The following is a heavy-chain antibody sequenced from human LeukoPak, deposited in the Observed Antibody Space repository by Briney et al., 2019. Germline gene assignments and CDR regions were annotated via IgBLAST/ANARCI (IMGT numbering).Heavy chain of an antibody. D-gene: IGHD3-3*01. CDR1: GFSVSAAFGFTVSSNY. CDR3: ARDQRVVPHYGMDV. V-gene: IGHV3-53*04. Sequence: PGGSLRLSCAASGFSVSAAFGFTVSSNYMSWVRQAPGKGLEWVSVIYSDGSTYYADSVKGRFTISRHNSKNTLYLQMNSLRAEDTAVYYCARDQRVVPHYGMDVWGQGTTATVSS. CDR2: IYSDGST. J-gene: IGHJ6*02.